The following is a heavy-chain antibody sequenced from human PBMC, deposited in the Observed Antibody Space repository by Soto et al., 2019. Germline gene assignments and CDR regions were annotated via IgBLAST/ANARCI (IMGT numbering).Heavy chain of an antibody. D-gene: IGHD3-10*01. V-gene: IGHV4-59*01. Sequence: SETLSLTCIVSGTSIRGYYWTWIRQPPGKGLEWIGYIYYTGTTKYNPSLKSRVTISVDTSKNQFSLRLNSVTAADTAVYYCAREVSSFGSNHFDSWGQGALVTVSS. CDR2: IYYTGTT. CDR1: GTSIRGYY. CDR3: AREVSSFGSNHFDS. J-gene: IGHJ4*02.